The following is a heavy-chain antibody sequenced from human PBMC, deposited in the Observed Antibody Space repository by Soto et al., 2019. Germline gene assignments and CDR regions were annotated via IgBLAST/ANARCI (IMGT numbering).Heavy chain of an antibody. CDR3: ARRAETNGWNGFGADKYYFDF. Sequence: VASVKVSCTASGSTFTSYDIYWVRQATGQGLEWMGWMNPNTGNSGYAQKFQGRVTMTSDTSISTAHMELSSLRSEDTAVYYCARRAETNGWNGFGADKYYFDFWGQGTLVTVSS. V-gene: IGHV1-8*01. CDR2: MNPNTGNS. D-gene: IGHD1-1*01. CDR1: GSTFTSYD. J-gene: IGHJ4*02.